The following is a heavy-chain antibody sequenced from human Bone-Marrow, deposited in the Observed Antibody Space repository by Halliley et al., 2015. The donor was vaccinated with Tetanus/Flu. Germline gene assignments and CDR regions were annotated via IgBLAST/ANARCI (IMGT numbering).Heavy chain of an antibody. D-gene: IGHD2-8*01. CDR3: AKARGHPVSTYFFDY. V-gene: IGHV3-23*01. CDR2: FLGGGNDP. Sequence: GSGFLGGGNDPYYADSVKGRFPISRDNSKNTLYLQMNSLRAEDPAVYYCAKARGHPVSTYFFDYWGPGTLATVSS. J-gene: IGHJ4*02.